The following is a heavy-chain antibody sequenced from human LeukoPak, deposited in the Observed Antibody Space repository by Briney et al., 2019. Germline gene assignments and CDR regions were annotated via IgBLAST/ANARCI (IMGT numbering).Heavy chain of an antibody. CDR1: GGSIGGHTFY. CDR3: ARLTALAGHRGAFDI. Sequence: SETLSLTCNVSGGSIGGHTFYWDWIRQPPGKGLEWIATIYYNGNTFENPSLKSLATISIDMSKSQFSLHLSSVAAADTAIYYCARLTALAGHRGAFDIWGPGAMVTVSS. D-gene: IGHD6-19*01. CDR2: IYYNGNT. J-gene: IGHJ3*02. V-gene: IGHV4-39*01.